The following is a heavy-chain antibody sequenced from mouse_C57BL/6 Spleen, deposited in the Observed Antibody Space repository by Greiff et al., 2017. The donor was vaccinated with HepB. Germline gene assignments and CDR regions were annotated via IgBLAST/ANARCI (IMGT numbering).Heavy chain of an antibody. V-gene: IGHV1-81*01. CDR3: AREGSSYFDY. D-gene: IGHD1-1*01. J-gene: IGHJ2*01. Sequence: QVQLQQSGAELARPGASVKLSCKASGYTFTSYGISWVKQRTGQGLEWIGEIYPRSGNTYYNEKFKGKATLTADKSSSTAYMELRSLTSEDSAVYFCAREGSSYFDYWGRGTTLTVSS. CDR1: GYTFTSYG. CDR2: IYPRSGNT.